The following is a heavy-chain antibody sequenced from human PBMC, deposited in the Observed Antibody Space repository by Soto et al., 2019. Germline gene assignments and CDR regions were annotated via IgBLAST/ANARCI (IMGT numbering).Heavy chain of an antibody. V-gene: IGHV1-3*01. CDR3: ARAEVVPAAILSLDYYYGMDV. CDR2: INAGNGNT. D-gene: IGHD2-2*01. CDR1: GYTFTIYV. J-gene: IGHJ6*02. Sequence: ASVKVSCKAAGYTFTIYVLHWVRPAPGQRLKKMGWINAGNGNTKYSQKFQGRVTITRDTSASTAYMELSSLRSEDTAVYYCARAEVVPAAILSLDYYYGMDVWGQGTTVTVSS.